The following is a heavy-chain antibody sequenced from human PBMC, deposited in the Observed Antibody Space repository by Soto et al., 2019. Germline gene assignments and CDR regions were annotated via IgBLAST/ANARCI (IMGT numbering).Heavy chain of an antibody. V-gene: IGHV4-34*01. D-gene: IGHD3-22*01. Sequence: PSETLSLTCAVYGGSFSGYYWSWIRQPPGKGLGWIGEINHSGSTNYNPSLKSRVTISVDTSKNQFSLKLSSVTAADTAVYYCARDTVDSSGYSAGVDYWGQGTLVTVSS. CDR3: ARDTVDSSGYSAGVDY. J-gene: IGHJ4*02. CDR2: INHSGST. CDR1: GGSFSGYY.